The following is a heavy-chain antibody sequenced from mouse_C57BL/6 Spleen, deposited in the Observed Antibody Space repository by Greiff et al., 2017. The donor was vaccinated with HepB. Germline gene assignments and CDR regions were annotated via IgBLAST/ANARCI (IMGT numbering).Heavy chain of an antibody. Sequence: EVQGVESGGGLVQPGGSLSLSCAASGFTFTDYYMSWVRQPPGKALEWLGFIRNKANGYTTEYSASVKGRFTISRDNSQSILYLQMNALRAEDSATYYCARCRLGRRYFDYWGQGTTLTVSS. D-gene: IGHD4-1*01. V-gene: IGHV7-3*01. CDR3: ARCRLGRRYFDY. CDR1: GFTFTDYY. CDR2: IRNKANGYTT. J-gene: IGHJ2*01.